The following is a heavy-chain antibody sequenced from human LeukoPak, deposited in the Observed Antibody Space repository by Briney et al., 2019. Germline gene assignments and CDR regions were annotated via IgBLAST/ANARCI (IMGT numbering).Heavy chain of an antibody. CDR1: GGTFINYA. D-gene: IGHD1-26*01. CDR2: IIPILRTA. Sequence: SVKVSCKASGGTFINYAFSWVRQAPGQGLEWMGGIIPILRTANYAQEVQGRLTITADESTSAAYMELSSLRSEDTAVYFCARGVRSSGTYYVDYWGQGTPVSVSS. CDR3: ARGVRSSGTYYVDY. V-gene: IGHV1-69*13. J-gene: IGHJ4*02.